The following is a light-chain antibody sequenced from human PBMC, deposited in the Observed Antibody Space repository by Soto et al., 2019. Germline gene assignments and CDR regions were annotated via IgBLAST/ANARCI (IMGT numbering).Light chain of an antibody. J-gene: IGKJ2*01. V-gene: IGKV3-15*01. CDR2: GAS. Sequence: DIVMTQSPATLSVSPGERTTLSCRASRSVTTSLAWYQQKPGQAPRLLFYGASTRATGIPARFSGSGSGTEFTLTISSLQSEDFAVYYCQQYDKWPQFTFGQGTKVEMK. CDR1: RSVTTS. CDR3: QQYDKWPQFT.